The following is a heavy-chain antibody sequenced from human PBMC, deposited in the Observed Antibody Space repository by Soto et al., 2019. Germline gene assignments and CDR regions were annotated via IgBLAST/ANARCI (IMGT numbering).Heavy chain of an antibody. D-gene: IGHD2-8*02. J-gene: IGHJ3*02. CDR2: ISGSGGST. CDR3: AKSPTGRFDAFDI. V-gene: IGHV3-23*01. CDR1: GFTFSSYA. Sequence: EVQLLESGGGLVQPGGSLRLSCAASGFTFSSYAMSWVRQAPGKGLEWVSAISGSGGSTYYADSVKGRFTISRDNSKNTLYLQTNSLRAEDTAVYYCAKSPTGRFDAFDIWGQGTMVTVSS.